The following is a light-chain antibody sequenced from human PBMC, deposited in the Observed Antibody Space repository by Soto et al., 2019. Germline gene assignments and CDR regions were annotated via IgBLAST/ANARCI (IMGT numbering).Light chain of an antibody. CDR3: KQYNDWPSIT. J-gene: IGKJ5*01. Sequence: EIVMTQSPATLSLSPGERATLSCRASQSVSRYFAWYQQRPGQAPRLLLYGASTRATGVPASFSGSGSGTEFTLTISRLQSEDFAVYYCKQYNDWPSITFGQGTQLEIK. CDR2: GAS. CDR1: QSVSRY. V-gene: IGKV3-15*01.